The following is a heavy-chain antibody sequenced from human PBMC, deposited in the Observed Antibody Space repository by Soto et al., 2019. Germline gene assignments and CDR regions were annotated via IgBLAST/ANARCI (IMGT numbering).Heavy chain of an antibody. J-gene: IGHJ6*02. V-gene: IGHV3-43D*04. CDR2: ISWDGGST. D-gene: IGHD6-13*01. CDR3: AKDGGGYSSSWYSTYYYYGMDV. Sequence: GGSLRLSXAASGFTFDDYAMHWVRQAPGKGLEWVSLISWDGGSTYYADSVKGRFTISRDNSKNSLYLQMNSLRAEDTALYYCAKDGGGYSSSWYSTYYYYGMDVWGQGTTVTVSS. CDR1: GFTFDDYA.